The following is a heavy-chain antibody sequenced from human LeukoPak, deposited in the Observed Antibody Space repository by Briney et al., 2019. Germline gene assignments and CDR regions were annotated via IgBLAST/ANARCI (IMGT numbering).Heavy chain of an antibody. CDR2: ISAYNGNT. Sequence: ASVKVSCKASGYKFSIYDLIWVRQAPGQGLEWMGWISAYNGNTNYAQKLQGSVTMTTDTSTSTAYMELRSLRSDDTAVYYCARVGGYYFPSDYWGQGTLVTVSS. V-gene: IGHV1-18*01. D-gene: IGHD2-15*01. CDR3: ARVGGYYFPSDY. J-gene: IGHJ4*02. CDR1: GYKFSIYD.